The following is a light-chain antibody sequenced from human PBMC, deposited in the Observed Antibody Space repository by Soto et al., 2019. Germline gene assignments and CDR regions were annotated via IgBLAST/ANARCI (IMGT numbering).Light chain of an antibody. J-gene: IGKJ1*01. CDR1: QSIRHY. Sequence: DIQMTQSPPTLSASVGDRVTITCRASQSIRHYLAWYQQMPGKAPKLLIYGASTLQSGVPSRVSGSGSGTEFTLTISSLQPDDFVTYFCQHHNSYSQTFGQGTKVNIK. V-gene: IGKV1-5*01. CDR3: QHHNSYSQT. CDR2: GAS.